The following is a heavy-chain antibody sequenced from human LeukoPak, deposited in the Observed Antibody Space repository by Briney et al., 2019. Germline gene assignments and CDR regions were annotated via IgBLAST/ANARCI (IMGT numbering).Heavy chain of an antibody. V-gene: IGHV1-18*04. D-gene: IGHD3-22*01. Sequence: ASVKVSCKASGYTFTGYYMHWVRQAPGQGLEWMGWISAYNGNTNYAQKLQGRVTMTTDTSTSTAYMELRSLRSDDTAVYYCARDYDSSGYYYTWFDPWGQGTLVTVSS. CDR1: GYTFTGYY. J-gene: IGHJ5*02. CDR2: ISAYNGNT. CDR3: ARDYDSSGYYYTWFDP.